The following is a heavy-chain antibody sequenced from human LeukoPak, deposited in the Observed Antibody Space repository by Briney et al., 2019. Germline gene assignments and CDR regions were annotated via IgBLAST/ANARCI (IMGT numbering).Heavy chain of an antibody. Sequence: GGSLRLPCAASGFTFTSYAMSWVRQAPGKGLERVSTISGSGGSTYYADSVKGRFTISRDNSKNTLYLQMNSLRAEDTAVYYCAKGYGSGSSRYYFDYWGQGTLVTVSS. CDR2: ISGSGGST. J-gene: IGHJ4*02. V-gene: IGHV3-23*01. D-gene: IGHD3-10*01. CDR3: AKGYGSGSSRYYFDY. CDR1: GFTFTSYA.